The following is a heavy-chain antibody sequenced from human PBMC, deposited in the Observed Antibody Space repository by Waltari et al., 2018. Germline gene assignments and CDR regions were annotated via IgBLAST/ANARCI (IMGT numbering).Heavy chain of an antibody. D-gene: IGHD4-17*01. CDR3: ASPSTVVTRAFDY. CDR1: GGTFSSHT. J-gene: IGHJ4*02. CDR2: IIPILGKA. V-gene: IGHV1-69*02. Sequence: VQLVPSGAEVKKPGSSVKVSCKASGGTFSSHTISRLPTAPGQGLEWVGRIIPILGKANDAQKFQGRVTITADKATGTAYMELSSLRSEDTAVYYWASPSTVVTRAFDYWGQGTLVTVSS.